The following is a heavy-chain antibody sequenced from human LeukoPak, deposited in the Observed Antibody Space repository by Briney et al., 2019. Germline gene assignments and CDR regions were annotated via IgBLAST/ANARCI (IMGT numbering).Heavy chain of an antibody. V-gene: IGHV3-74*01. Sequence: PGGSLRLSCTASGFTFRSYWMHWVRQIPGKGLMWVSRISDDGSSASYADSVKGRFTISRDNSKNTLYLQMNSLRAEDTAVYYCAREIPRRAFDIWGQGTMVTVSS. CDR3: AREIPRRAFDI. D-gene: IGHD2-21*01. CDR1: GFTFRSYW. CDR2: ISDDGSSA. J-gene: IGHJ3*02.